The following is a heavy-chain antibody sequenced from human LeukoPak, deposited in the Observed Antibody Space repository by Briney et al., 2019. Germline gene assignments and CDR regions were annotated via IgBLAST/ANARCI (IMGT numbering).Heavy chain of an antibody. Sequence: SQTLSLTCTVSGGSISGGGYFWNWIRQHPGKGLEWIGYIYYSGSTNYNPSLKSRVTISVDTSKNQFSLKLSSVTAADTAVYYCAREASGPSFDPWGQGTLVTVSS. CDR1: GGSISGGGYF. V-gene: IGHV4-61*08. D-gene: IGHD6-25*01. J-gene: IGHJ5*02. CDR3: AREASGPSFDP. CDR2: IYYSGST.